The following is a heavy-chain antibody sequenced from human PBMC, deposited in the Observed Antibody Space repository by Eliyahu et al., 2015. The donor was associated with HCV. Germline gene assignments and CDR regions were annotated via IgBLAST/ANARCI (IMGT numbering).Heavy chain of an antibody. CDR2: INPKNDGT. CDR3: ASSNGWSRFNY. J-gene: IGHJ4*02. Sequence: QVQLVQSGAEVKXPGASVKVSCKASGYTFTDWHMHWVRQAPGQGLEWMGWINPKNDGTNYAQKFQGRVTMTRDTSTTTAYMDLSRLISDDTAVYYCASSNGWSRFNYWGQGTLVTVSS. D-gene: IGHD6-19*01. V-gene: IGHV1-2*02. CDR1: GYTFTDWH.